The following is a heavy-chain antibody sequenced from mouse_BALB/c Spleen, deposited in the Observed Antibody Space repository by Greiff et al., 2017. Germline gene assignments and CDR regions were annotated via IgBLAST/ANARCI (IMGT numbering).Heavy chain of an antibody. V-gene: IGHV1-18*01. CDR1: GYTFTDYN. Sequence: VQLQQSGPELVKPGASVKIPCKASGYTFTDYNMDWVKQSHGKSLEWIGDINPNNGGTIYNQKFKGKATLTVDKSSSTAYMELRSLTSEDTAVYYCARRDGSSYGDFDVWGAGTTVTVSS. CDR3: ARRDGSSYGDFDV. CDR2: INPNNGGT. J-gene: IGHJ1*01. D-gene: IGHD1-1*01.